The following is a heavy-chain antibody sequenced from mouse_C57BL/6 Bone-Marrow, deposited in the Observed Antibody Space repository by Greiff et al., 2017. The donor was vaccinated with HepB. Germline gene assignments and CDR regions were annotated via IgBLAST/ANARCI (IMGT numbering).Heavy chain of an antibody. V-gene: IGHV14-2*01. CDR3: ARGDSNTWYFDV. D-gene: IGHD2-5*01. Sequence: EVKLLESGAELVKPGASVKLSCTASGFNIKDYYMHWVKQRTEQGLEWIGRIDPEDGETKYAPKFQGKATITADTSSNTAYLQLSSLTSEDTAVYYCARGDSNTWYFDVWGTGTTVTVSS. J-gene: IGHJ1*03. CDR1: GFNIKDYY. CDR2: IDPEDGET.